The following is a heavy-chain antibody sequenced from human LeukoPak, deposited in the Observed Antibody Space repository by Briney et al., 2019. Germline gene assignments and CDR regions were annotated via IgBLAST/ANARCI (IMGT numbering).Heavy chain of an antibody. V-gene: IGHV4-59*01. CDR2: IYYSGST. CDR1: GGSFSGYY. D-gene: IGHD2-15*01. Sequence: SETLSLTCAVYGGSFSGYYWSWIRQPPGKGLEWIGYIYYSGSTNYNPSLKSRVTISVDTSKNQFSLKLSSVTAADTAVYYCARNTVTHCSGGSCYGVRFDPWGQGTLVTVSS. CDR3: ARNTVTHCSGGSCYGVRFDP. J-gene: IGHJ5*02.